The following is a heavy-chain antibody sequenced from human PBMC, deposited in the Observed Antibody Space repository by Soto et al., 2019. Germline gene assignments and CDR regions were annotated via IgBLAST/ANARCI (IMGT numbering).Heavy chain of an antibody. J-gene: IGHJ4*02. Sequence: GSLRLSCATSGTSGFNFTKAWVNWVRQAPGRGLEWVGRVGKKANSYSTEYAASVKGRFTISRDDSENSLYLQIDNLKTEDTAVYYCSRYMLTTSVRYSDYWGQGTLVTVSS. CDR3: SRYMLTTSVRYSDY. CDR1: GFNFTKAW. V-gene: IGHV3-72*01. D-gene: IGHD2-8*01. CDR2: VGKKANSYST.